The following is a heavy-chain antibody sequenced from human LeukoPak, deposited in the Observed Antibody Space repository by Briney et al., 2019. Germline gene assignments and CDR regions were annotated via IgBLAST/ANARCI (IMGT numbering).Heavy chain of an antibody. D-gene: IGHD6-13*01. V-gene: IGHV3-9*01. CDR1: GFIFDDYA. J-gene: IGHJ4*02. Sequence: TGGSLRLSCAASGFIFDDYAMHWVRQAPGKGLEWVSGISWSSGNIGYADSVKGRFTISRDNAKNSLYLQMNSLRAEDTALYYCVSVHYSSSWYSFDYWGQGTLVTVSS. CDR3: VSVHYSSSWYSFDY. CDR2: ISWSSGNI.